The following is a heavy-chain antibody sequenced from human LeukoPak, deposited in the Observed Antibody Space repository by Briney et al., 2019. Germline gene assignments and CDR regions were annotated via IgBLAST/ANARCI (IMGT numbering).Heavy chain of an antibody. V-gene: IGHV3-21*01. CDR1: GFTFSSYS. CDR3: ARGEGAVAGAPGN. D-gene: IGHD6-19*01. J-gene: IGHJ4*02. Sequence: GGSLRLSCAASGFTFSSYSMNWVRQAPGKGLEWVSSISSSSSYIYYADSVKGRFTISRDNAENSLYLQMNSLRAEDTAVYYCARGEGAVAGAPGNWGQGTLVTVSS. CDR2: ISSSSSYI.